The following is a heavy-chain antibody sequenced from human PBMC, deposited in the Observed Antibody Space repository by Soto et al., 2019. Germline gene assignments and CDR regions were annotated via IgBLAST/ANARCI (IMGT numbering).Heavy chain of an antibody. J-gene: IGHJ5*02. CDR2: IYSGGSA. Sequence: PGGSLRLSCIASGFAVSSNYMSWVRQAPGMGLEWVSVIYSGGSAYYTDSVKGRFIISRDTSKNMVYLQMTDLRAEDTAVYYCARDGGCSDGSCYNWFDPWGRGTLVTVSS. D-gene: IGHD2-15*01. V-gene: IGHV3-53*01. CDR1: GFAVSSNY. CDR3: ARDGGCSDGSCYNWFDP.